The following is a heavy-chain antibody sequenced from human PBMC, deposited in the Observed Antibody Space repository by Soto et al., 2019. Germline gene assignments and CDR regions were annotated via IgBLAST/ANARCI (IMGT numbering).Heavy chain of an antibody. J-gene: IGHJ6*02. Sequence: SETLSLTCAVYGGSFSGYYWSWIRQPPGKGLEWIGGLNHSGSTNYNPSLKSRVTISVDTSKNQFSLKLNSVTAADTAVYYCARGVLRFLEWLLPLQRNNQDYGMDVWGQGTPVTVSS. V-gene: IGHV4-34*01. CDR2: LNHSGST. D-gene: IGHD3-3*01. CDR3: ARGVLRFLEWLLPLQRNNQDYGMDV. CDR1: GGSFSGYY.